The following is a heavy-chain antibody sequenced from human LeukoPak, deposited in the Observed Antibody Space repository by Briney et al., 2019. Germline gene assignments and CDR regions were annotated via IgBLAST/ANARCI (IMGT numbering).Heavy chain of an antibody. CDR3: AKVPYYDFWSGYYKQYYFDY. Sequence: GGSLRLSCAASGFTFSSYAMSWVRQAPGKGLEWVSAISGSGGSTYYADSVKGRFTISRDNSKNTLYLQMNSLGAEDTAVYYCAKVPYYDFWSGYYKQYYFDYWGQGTLVTVSS. CDR1: GFTFSSYA. CDR2: ISGSGGST. D-gene: IGHD3-3*01. V-gene: IGHV3-23*01. J-gene: IGHJ4*02.